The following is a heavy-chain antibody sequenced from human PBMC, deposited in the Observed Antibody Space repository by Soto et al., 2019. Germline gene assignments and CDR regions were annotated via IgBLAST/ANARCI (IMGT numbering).Heavy chain of an antibody. J-gene: IGHJ6*02. CDR1: GFTFSSYG. V-gene: IGHV3-33*01. D-gene: IGHD6-13*01. CDR3: ARDEAAAGTKIDYYYYGMDA. CDR2: IWYDGSNK. Sequence: QVQLVESGGGVVQPGRSLRLSCAASGFTFSSYGMHWVRQAPGKGLEWVAVIWYDGSNKYYADSVKGRFTISRDNSKNALYLQMNSLRAEDTAVYYCARDEAAAGTKIDYYYYGMDAWGQGTTVTVSS.